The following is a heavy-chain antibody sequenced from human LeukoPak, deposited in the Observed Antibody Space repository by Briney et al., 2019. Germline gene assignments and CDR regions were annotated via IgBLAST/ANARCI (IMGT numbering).Heavy chain of an antibody. CDR1: GFTVSSNY. D-gene: IGHD6-19*01. V-gene: IGHV3-53*01. J-gene: IGHJ4*02. Sequence: PGGSLRLSCAASGFTVSSNYMSWVRQAPGKGLEWVSVIYSGGSTYYADSVKGRFTISRDNSKNTLYLQMSSLRADDTAVYYCAKPGGSGWYAYDYWGQGTLVTVSS. CDR3: AKPGGSGWYAYDY. CDR2: IYSGGST.